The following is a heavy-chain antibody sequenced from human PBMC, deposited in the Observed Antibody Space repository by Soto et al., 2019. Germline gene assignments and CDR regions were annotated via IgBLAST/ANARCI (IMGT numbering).Heavy chain of an antibody. J-gene: IGHJ6*02. CDR1: GFTFSSYG. CDR3: ARDADMTTVTYYYYYYGMDV. D-gene: IGHD4-17*01. CDR2: IWYDGSNK. Sequence: PGGSLRLSCAASGFTFSSYGMHWVRQAPGKGLEWVAVIWYDGSNKYYADSVKGRFTISRDNSKNTLYLQMNSLRAEDTAVYYCARDADMTTVTYYYYYYGMDVWGQGTTVTVSS. V-gene: IGHV3-33*01.